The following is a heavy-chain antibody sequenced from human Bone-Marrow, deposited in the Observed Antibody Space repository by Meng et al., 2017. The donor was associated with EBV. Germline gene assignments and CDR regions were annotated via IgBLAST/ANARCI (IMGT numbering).Heavy chain of an antibody. Sequence: EVQLVESGGGLVKAGASLKISGAGFGFTFRHAYMTWVRQAPGKGLEWVGRIKSKVDGETTEYAAVVKGRFIISRNDSENILSLEMNGLKVEDTAMYYCSSGYGDLGDWGQGTLVTVSS. CDR3: SSGYGDLGD. J-gene: IGHJ4*02. CDR2: IKSKVDGETT. CDR1: GFTFRHAY. V-gene: IGHV3-15*01. D-gene: IGHD2-21*01.